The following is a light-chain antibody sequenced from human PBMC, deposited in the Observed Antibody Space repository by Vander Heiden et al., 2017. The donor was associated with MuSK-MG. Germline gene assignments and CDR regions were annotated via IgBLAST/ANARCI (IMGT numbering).Light chain of an antibody. J-gene: IGKJ4*01. V-gene: IGKV1-5*03. Sequence: DIQLTQSPSTLSASVGDRVTITCRASQSISIWLAWYQQKPGKAPKLLIYEASGLQSGVPSRFSGRGSGTEFTLTINSLHPDDFATYYCQQYNSYPLTFGGGTKVEIK. CDR1: QSISIW. CDR3: QQYNSYPLT. CDR2: EAS.